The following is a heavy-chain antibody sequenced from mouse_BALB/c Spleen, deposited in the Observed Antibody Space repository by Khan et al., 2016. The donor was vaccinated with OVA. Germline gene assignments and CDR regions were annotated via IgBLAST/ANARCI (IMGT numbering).Heavy chain of an antibody. CDR2: ITSGGSYT. CDR3: TRDRNYYGSSFYFDY. D-gene: IGHD1-1*01. CDR1: GFTFSSYS. V-gene: IGHV5-6-4*01. Sequence: EVELVESGGGLVKPGGSLRLSCAASGFTFSSYSMSWVRQTPEKRLEWVATITSGGSYTYYPDSVQGRFTISRDNAKNTLYLQMSSLKSEDTAIYYCTRDRNYYGSSFYFDYWGQGTTVTVSS. J-gene: IGHJ2*01.